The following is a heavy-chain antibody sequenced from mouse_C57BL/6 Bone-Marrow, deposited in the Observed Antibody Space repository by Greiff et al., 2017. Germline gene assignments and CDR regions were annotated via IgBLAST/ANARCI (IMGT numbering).Heavy chain of an antibody. CDR1: GYPFTDYY. J-gene: IGHJ3*01. V-gene: IGHV1-19*01. CDR2: INPYNGGT. Sequence: EVQLQQSGPVLVKPGASVKMSCKASGYPFTDYYMNWVKQSHGKSLEWIGVINPYNGGTSYNQKFKGKGTLTVDKSSSTAYMELNSLTSEDSAVYYCARYDYDGAYWGQGTLVTVSA. CDR3: ARYDYDGAY. D-gene: IGHD2-4*01.